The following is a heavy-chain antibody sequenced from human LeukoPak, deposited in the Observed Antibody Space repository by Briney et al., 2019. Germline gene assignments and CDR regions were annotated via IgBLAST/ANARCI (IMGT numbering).Heavy chain of an antibody. V-gene: IGHV3-9*01. D-gene: IGHD5-18*01. CDR3: ARRRGYSYDFDY. J-gene: IGHJ4*02. CDR1: GFTFDDYA. CDR2: ISWNSGSI. Sequence: GGSLRLSCAASGFTFDDYAMHWVRQAPGKGLEWVSGISWNSGSIGYADSVKGRFTISRDNAKNSLYLQMDSLRAEDTALYYCARRRGYSYDFDYWGQGTLVTVSS.